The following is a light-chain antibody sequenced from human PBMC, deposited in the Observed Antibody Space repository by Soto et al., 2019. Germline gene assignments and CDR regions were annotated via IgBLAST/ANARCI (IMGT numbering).Light chain of an antibody. V-gene: IGKV3D-20*02. J-gene: IGKJ5*01. CDR1: QSVINSY. CDR2: GAY. CDR3: QQRSNSPPWIT. Sequence: EVVLTQSPGTLSLSSGERATLSCRASQSVINSYLAWYQQKPGQAPRLLLYGAYNRATGIPDRFSGSGSGTDFTLTISRLEPEDFALYYCQQRSNSPPWITFGQGTRLENK.